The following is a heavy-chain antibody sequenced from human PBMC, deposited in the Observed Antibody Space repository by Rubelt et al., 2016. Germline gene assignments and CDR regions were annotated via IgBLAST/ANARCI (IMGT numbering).Heavy chain of an antibody. CDR3: ARGQQLDTIADAFDI. V-gene: IGHV1-3*01. J-gene: IGHJ3*02. CDR2: INAGNGNT. CDR1: GYTFTSYA. D-gene: IGHD6-13*01. Sequence: QVQLVQSGAEVKKPGASVKGSCKASGYTFTSYAMHWVRQAPGQRLEWMGWINAGNGNTKYSQKFQGRVTITRDTSASTAYMELSSLRSEDTAVYYCARGQQLDTIADAFDIWGQGTMVTVSS.